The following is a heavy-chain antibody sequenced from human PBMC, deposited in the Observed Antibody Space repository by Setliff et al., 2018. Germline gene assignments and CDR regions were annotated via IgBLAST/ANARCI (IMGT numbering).Heavy chain of an antibody. D-gene: IGHD3-3*01. Sequence: SETLSLTCTVSGGSISSSSYYWGWIRQPPGKGLEWIGSIYYSGSTYYNPSLTSRVTISVDTSKNQFSLKLSSVTAADTAVYYCARLPSKRIHYNFWSGSYNWFDPWGQGTLVTVSS. CDR1: GGSISSSSYY. J-gene: IGHJ5*02. V-gene: IGHV4-39*01. CDR2: IYYSGST. CDR3: ARLPSKRIHYNFWSGSYNWFDP.